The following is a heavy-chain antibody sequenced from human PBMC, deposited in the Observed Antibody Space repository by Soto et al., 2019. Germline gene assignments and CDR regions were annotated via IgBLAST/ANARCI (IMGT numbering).Heavy chain of an antibody. CDR2: IYSGGAT. V-gene: IGHV3-66*01. CDR3: ARDGTYNWV. CDR1: GFTVSNNY. J-gene: IGHJ4*02. D-gene: IGHD1-1*01. Sequence: EVQLVESGGGLVQPGGSLRLSCAASGFTVSNNYMRWVRQGPGKGLEWVSLIYSGGATYYADSVKGRFTISRDKSKNTLYLQMNSLRAEDTAVYYCARDGTYNWVGGQGILVTVSS.